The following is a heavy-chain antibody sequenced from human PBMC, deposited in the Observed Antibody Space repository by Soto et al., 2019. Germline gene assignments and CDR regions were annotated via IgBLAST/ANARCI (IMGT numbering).Heavy chain of an antibody. CDR3: AREFYCSSTSCYNDYYYGMDV. J-gene: IGHJ6*02. CDR2: IYHSGST. V-gene: IGHV4-4*02. D-gene: IGHD2-2*01. CDR1: GGSISSSNW. Sequence: QVQLQESGPGLVKPSGTLSLTCAVSGGSISSSNWWSWVRQPPGKGLEWIGEIYHSGSTNYNPSLKSRVTISVDKSKYQFSLKLSSVTAADTAVYYCAREFYCSSTSCYNDYYYGMDVWGQGTTVTVSS.